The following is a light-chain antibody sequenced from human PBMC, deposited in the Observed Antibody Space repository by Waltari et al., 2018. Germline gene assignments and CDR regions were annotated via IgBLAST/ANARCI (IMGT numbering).Light chain of an antibody. J-gene: IGKJ2*01. V-gene: IGKV3-20*01. CDR2: GAS. CDR1: QSVSGNS. CDR3: QQYGSSPHT. Sequence: EIVLTQSPGTLSLSPGERATPSCRASQSVSGNSLAWYQHKIGQAPRLLIYGASSWATGIPDRFTGSGSGTDFTLTISSLEPEDFAVYYCQQYGSSPHTFGQGTKLE.